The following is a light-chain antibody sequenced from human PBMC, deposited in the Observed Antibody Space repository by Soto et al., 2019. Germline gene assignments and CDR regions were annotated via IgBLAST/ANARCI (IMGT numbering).Light chain of an antibody. CDR1: SSDVGDYDF. V-gene: IGLV2-14*01. CDR3: SSYTSSSTLRV. J-gene: IGLJ1*01. Sequence: QSVLTQPASVSGSPGQSITIPCTGTSSDVGDYDFVSWYQQHPGKAPKLMIYEVSNRPSGVSNRFSGSKSGNTASLTISGLQAEDEAEYYCSSYTSSSTLRVFGSGTKVTVL. CDR2: EVS.